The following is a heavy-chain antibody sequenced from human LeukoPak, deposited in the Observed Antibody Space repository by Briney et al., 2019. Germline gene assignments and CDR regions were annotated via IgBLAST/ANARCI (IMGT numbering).Heavy chain of an antibody. CDR3: ARDGKRWLHGGGFDY. D-gene: IGHD5-24*01. Sequence: GGSLRLSCAASGFTFSSYAMSWVRQAPGKGLEWVSYISSSGSTIYYADSVKGRFTISRDNAKNSLYLQMNSLRAEDTAVYYCARDGKRWLHGGGFDYWGQGTLVTVSS. J-gene: IGHJ4*02. CDR2: ISSSGSTI. V-gene: IGHV3-48*04. CDR1: GFTFSSYA.